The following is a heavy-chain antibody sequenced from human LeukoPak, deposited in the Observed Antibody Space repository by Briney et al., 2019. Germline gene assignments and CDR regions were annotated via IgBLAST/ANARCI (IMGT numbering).Heavy chain of an antibody. CDR1: GGSISSSSYY. V-gene: IGHV4-39*01. CDR2: IYYSGST. CDR3: AGSPNYYFDY. J-gene: IGHJ4*02. Sequence: SDTLSLTCTVSGGSISSSSYYWGWIRQPPGTGLEWIGSIYYSGSTYYNPSLKSRVTISVDTSKNQFSLKLSSVTAADTAVYYCAGSPNYYFDYWGQGTLVTVSS.